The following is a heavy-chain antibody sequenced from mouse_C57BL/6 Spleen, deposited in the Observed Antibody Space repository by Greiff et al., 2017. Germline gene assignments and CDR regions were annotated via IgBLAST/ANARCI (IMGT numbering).Heavy chain of an antibody. V-gene: IGHV1-39*01. Sequence: EVKLQESGPELVKPGASVKISCKASGYSFTDYNMNWVKQSTGKSLEWIGVINPNYGATSYNQKFKGKATLTVDLSSSTAYMQLNSLTSEDSAVYYCARTDDYAYYAMYYWGQGISVTVAS. CDR3: ARTDDYAYYAMYY. J-gene: IGHJ4*01. D-gene: IGHD2-4*01. CDR2: INPNYGAT. CDR1: GYSFTDYN.